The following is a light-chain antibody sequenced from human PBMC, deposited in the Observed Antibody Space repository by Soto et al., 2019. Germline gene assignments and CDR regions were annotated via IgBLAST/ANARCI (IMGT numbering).Light chain of an antibody. J-gene: IGKJ2*01. CDR1: QSVSSSY. Sequence: EIVLTQSPGTLSSSPGERATLSCRASQSVSSSYLAWYQQKPGQAPRLLIYGASSRATGIPDRFGGSGSGTDFTLTISRLEPEDFAVYYCQQYGASPYTFGQGTKLEIK. V-gene: IGKV3-20*01. CDR3: QQYGASPYT. CDR2: GAS.